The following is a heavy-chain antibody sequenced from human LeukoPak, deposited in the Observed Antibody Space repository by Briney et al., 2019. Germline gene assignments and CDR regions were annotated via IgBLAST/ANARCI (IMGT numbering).Heavy chain of an antibody. CDR2: INANSGGT. J-gene: IGHJ4*02. D-gene: IGHD5-12*01. Sequence: ASVRVSCKASGYTFTGYYMHWVRQAPGQGLEWMGWINANSGGTNYAQKFQGRVTMTRDTSISTAYMELSRLRSDDTAVYYCARAVRDIVATIPTFFDYWGQGTLVTVSS. V-gene: IGHV1-2*02. CDR1: GYTFTGYY. CDR3: ARAVRDIVATIPTFFDY.